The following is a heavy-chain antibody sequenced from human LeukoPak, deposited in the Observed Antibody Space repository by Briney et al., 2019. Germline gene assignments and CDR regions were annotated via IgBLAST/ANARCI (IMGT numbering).Heavy chain of an antibody. CDR1: GFTFSSYS. CDR2: ISSSSSYI. V-gene: IGHV3-21*01. J-gene: IGHJ4*02. CDR3: ARAGSSWYYLY. Sequence: GGPLRLSCAASGFTFSSYSMNWVRQAPGKGLEWVSSISSSSSYIYYADSVKGRFTISRDNAKNSLYLQMNSLRAEDTAVYYCARAGSSWYYLYWGQGTLVTVSS. D-gene: IGHD6-13*01.